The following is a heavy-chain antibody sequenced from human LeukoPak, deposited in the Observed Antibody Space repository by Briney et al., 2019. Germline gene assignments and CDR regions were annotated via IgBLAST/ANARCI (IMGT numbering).Heavy chain of an antibody. CDR2: ISSNGGST. D-gene: IGHD7-27*01. CDR3: ERDANWGSPLYYFDY. CDR1: GFTFSSYA. V-gene: IGHV3-64*01. Sequence: GGSLRLSCAASGFTFSSYAMHWVRQAPGKGLEYVSAISSNGGSTYYANSVKGRFTISRDNSKNTLYLQMGSLRAEDVAVYYCERDANWGSPLYYFDYWGQGTLVTVSS. J-gene: IGHJ4*02.